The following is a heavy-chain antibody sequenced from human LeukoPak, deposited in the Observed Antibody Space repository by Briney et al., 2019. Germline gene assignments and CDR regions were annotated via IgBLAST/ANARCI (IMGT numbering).Heavy chain of an antibody. V-gene: IGHV3-48*03. CDR2: ISSSGDSI. CDR1: GFTFSSYE. J-gene: IGHJ6*03. D-gene: IGHD7-27*01. Sequence: GGSLRLSCAASGFTFSSYEMNWVRQAPGKGLEWVSYISSSGDSIHYADSVKGRFTISRDNAKNSLYLQMNSLRAEDTAVYYCARDIKELGAYYYYYMDVWGKGTTVTVSS. CDR3: ARDIKELGAYYYYYMDV.